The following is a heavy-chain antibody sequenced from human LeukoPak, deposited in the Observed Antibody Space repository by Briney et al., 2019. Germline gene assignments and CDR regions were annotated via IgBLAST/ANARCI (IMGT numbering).Heavy chain of an antibody. CDR1: GFIVSNNY. D-gene: IGHD1-14*01. J-gene: IGHJ4*02. V-gene: IGHV3-53*01. CDR3: TRVAFRSNSYISGNDH. CDR2: IYSGDST. Sequence: GGSLRLSCAASGFIVSNNYMSWVRQAPGKGLEWVSVIYSGDSTYYADSVRGRFTISRDSSKNILYLQMNSLRAEDTAVYYCTRVAFRSNSYISGNDHWGQGTLVTVSS.